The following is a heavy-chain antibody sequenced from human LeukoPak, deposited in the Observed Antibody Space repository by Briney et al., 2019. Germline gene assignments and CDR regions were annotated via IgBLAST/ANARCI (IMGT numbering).Heavy chain of an antibody. CDR2: INPNSGGT. J-gene: IGHJ6*03. V-gene: IGHV1-2*02. CDR3: ARVGYSSSWYPGDYYYYMDV. D-gene: IGHD6-13*01. CDR1: GYTFTGYY. Sequence: ASVKVSCKASGYTFTGYYMHWVRQAPGQGLEWMGWINPNSGGTNYAQKFQGRVTMTRDTSISTAYMELSRLRSDDTAVYYCARVGYSSSWYPGDYYYYMDVWGKGTTVTVSS.